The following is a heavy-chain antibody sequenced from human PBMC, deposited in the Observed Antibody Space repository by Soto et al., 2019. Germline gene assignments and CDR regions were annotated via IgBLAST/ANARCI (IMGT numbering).Heavy chain of an antibody. V-gene: IGHV3-64*01. CDR3: ARDVTFDL. Sequence: GSLRLSCAASGFTFSSYAMHWVRQAPGKGPEYVSAISSNGGSTYYANSVKGRFTISRDNSKNTLYLQMGSLRAEDMAVYYCARDVTFDLWGRGTLVTVSS. J-gene: IGHJ2*01. CDR1: GFTFSSYA. D-gene: IGHD4-4*01. CDR2: ISSNGGST.